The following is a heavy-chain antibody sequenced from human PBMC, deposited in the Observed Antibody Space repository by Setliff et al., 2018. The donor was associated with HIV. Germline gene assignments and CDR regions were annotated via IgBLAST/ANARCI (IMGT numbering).Heavy chain of an antibody. Sequence: LRLSCAASGFTFSSYAMHWVRQAPGKGLEWVAVISYDGSNKYYADSVKGRFTISRDNSKNTLYLQMNSLRAEDTAVYYCARARPERDFWSGYLAYYYGMDVWGQGTTVTVSS. V-gene: IGHV3-30*04. J-gene: IGHJ6*02. D-gene: IGHD3-3*01. CDR3: ARARPERDFWSGYLAYYYGMDV. CDR2: ISYDGSNK. CDR1: GFTFSSYA.